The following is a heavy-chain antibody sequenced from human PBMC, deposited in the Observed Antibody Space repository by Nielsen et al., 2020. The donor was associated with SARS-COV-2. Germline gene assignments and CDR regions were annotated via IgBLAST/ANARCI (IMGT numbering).Heavy chain of an antibody. CDR3: ARHSSDRGSGSYLGSGNNWFDP. V-gene: IGHV4-39*01. J-gene: IGHJ5*02. CDR2: IYYSGST. Sequence: WIRQPPGKGLEWIGRIYYSGSTYYNPSLKSRVTISVDTSKNQFSLKLSSVTAADTAVYYCARHSSDRGSGSYLGSGNNWFDPWGQGTLVTVSS. D-gene: IGHD3-10*01.